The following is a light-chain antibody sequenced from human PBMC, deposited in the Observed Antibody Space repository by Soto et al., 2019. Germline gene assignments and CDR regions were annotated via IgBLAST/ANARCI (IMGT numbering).Light chain of an antibody. J-gene: IGKJ1*01. CDR1: QSVSSD. CDR3: QQYNNWPRT. V-gene: IGKV3-15*01. Sequence: EIVRTQYPATLSVSPGERCTLSCMASQSVSSDLAWYHQKPGQAPRLLIYGASTRATGIPARFSGSGSGTEFTLTINSLQSEDFAVYYCQQYNNWPRTFGQGTQVEIK. CDR2: GAS.